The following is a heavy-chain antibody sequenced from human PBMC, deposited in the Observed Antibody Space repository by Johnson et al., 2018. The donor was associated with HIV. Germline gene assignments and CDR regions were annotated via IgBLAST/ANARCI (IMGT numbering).Heavy chain of an antibody. J-gene: IGHJ3*02. V-gene: IGHV3-66*03. CDR3: ARDRGTMIVVGSAFDI. CDR2: IYSGGST. Sequence: VQLVESGGGLIQPGGSLRLSCAASGFTVSSNYMSWVRQAPGKGLEWVSVIYSGGSTYYADSVKGRFTISRDSSKSALYLQMNSLRAEDTAVYYCARDRGTMIVVGSAFDIWGQGTRVTVSS. D-gene: IGHD3-22*01. CDR1: GFTVSSNY.